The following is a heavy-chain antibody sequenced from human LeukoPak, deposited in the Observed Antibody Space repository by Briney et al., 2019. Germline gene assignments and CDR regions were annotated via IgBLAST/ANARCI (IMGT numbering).Heavy chain of an antibody. J-gene: IGHJ4*02. CDR1: GFTISSYS. CDR3: ARSWYESEMNY. Sequence: PGGSLRLSCAASGFTISSYSMNWVRQAPGKGLEWVSSISSSSSYIYYADSVKGRFITSRDNAKNSLYLQMNSLRAEDTAVYYCARSWYESEMNYWGQGTLVTVSS. V-gene: IGHV3-21*01. D-gene: IGHD6-13*01. CDR2: ISSSSSYI.